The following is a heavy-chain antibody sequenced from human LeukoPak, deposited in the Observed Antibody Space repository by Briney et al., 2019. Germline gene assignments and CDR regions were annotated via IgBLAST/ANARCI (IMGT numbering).Heavy chain of an antibody. D-gene: IGHD3-22*01. Sequence: GGSLRLSCAASGFTFDDYGMTWVRQAPGKGLEWVSSINWNGGSTGYADSVKGRFTISRDNAKNSLFLQMNSLRAEDTALYYCARDRGTYDSSGYYPYDAFDIWGQGTMVTVSS. CDR2: INWNGGST. CDR3: ARDRGTYDSSGYYPYDAFDI. J-gene: IGHJ3*02. CDR1: GFTFDDYG. V-gene: IGHV3-20*04.